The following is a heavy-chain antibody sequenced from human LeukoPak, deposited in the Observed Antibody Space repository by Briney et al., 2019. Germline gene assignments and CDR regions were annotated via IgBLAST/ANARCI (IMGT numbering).Heavy chain of an antibody. CDR3: ARLSSSWSFDY. V-gene: IGHV5-51*01. CDR2: IYPGDSDT. Sequence: GGSLQISCKGSGYSFTSYWIGWVRQLPGKGLEWMGIIYPGDSDTRYSPSFQGQVTISADKSISTAYLQWSSLKASDTAMYYCARLSSSWSFDYWGQGTLVTVSS. CDR1: GYSFTSYW. D-gene: IGHD6-13*01. J-gene: IGHJ4*02.